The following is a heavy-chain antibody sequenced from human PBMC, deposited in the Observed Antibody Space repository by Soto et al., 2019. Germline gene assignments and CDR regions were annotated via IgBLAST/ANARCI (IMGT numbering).Heavy chain of an antibody. Sequence: QVPLQESGPGLVKPSDTLSLTCGVSGYSISSDNWWVWIGQPPGKGLEWIGYIHYSGITYSNPSLKRRRTMSVDTSKNQFSLKLSSVTAVDTAVYYCATKDSRKYYFDFWGQGTLVTVST. CDR2: IHYSGIT. D-gene: IGHD4-4*01. CDR1: GYSISSDNW. V-gene: IGHV4-28*01. CDR3: ATKDSRKYYFDF. J-gene: IGHJ4*02.